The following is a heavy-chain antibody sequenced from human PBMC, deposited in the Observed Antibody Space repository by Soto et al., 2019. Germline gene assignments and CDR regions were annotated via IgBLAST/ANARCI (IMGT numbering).Heavy chain of an antibody. CDR2: IYPGDSDS. CDR1: GFTFTSYW. CDR3: AKHEGYCCTTTCSNFDY. D-gene: IGHD2-2*01. J-gene: IGHJ4*02. Sequence: PGESLKISCKGSGFTFTSYWIAWVRQRPGKGLEWLGVIYPGDSDSSYSPSFQGQVTISADKSINTAYLHWSSLKASDTAIYYCAKHEGYCCTTTCSNFDYWGQGTLVTVSS. V-gene: IGHV5-51*01.